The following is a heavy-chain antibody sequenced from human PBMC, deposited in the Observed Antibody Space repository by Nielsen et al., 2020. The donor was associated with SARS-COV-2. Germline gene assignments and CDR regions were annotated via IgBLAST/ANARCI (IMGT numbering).Heavy chain of an antibody. D-gene: IGHD3-10*01. J-gene: IGHJ5*02. Sequence: GESLKISCKGSGYSFTSYWISWVRQMPGKGLEWMGRIDPSDSYTNYSPSFQGHVTISADKSISTAYLQWSSLKASDTAMYYCARRYGSGSDYNPLDLWGQGTLVTVSS. CDR3: ARRYGSGSDYNPLDL. V-gene: IGHV5-10-1*01. CDR2: IDPSDSYT. CDR1: GYSFTSYW.